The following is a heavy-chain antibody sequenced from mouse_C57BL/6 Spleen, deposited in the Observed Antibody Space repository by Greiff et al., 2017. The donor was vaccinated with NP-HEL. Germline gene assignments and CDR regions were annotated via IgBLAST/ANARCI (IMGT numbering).Heavy chain of an antibody. J-gene: IGHJ3*01. CDR2: IDPSDSYT. V-gene: IGHV1-50*01. Sequence: QVHVKQPGAELVKPGASVKLSCKASGYTFTSYWMQWVKQRPGQGLEWIGEIDPSDSYTNYNQKFKGKATLTVDTSSSTAYMQLSSLTSEDSAVYYCARSITTFAYWGQGTLVTVSA. CDR1: GYTFTSYW. CDR3: ARSITTFAY. D-gene: IGHD1-1*01.